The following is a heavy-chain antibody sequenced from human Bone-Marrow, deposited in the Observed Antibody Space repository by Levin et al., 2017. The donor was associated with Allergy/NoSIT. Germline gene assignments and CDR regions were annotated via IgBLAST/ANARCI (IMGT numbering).Heavy chain of an antibody. CDR2: INHSGST. CDR3: ARGRRYSSSWHYYYYYYMDV. J-gene: IGHJ6*03. V-gene: IGHV4-34*01. Sequence: GSLRLSCAVYGGSFSGYYWSWIRQPPGKGLEWIGEINHSGSTNYNPSLKSRVTISVDTSKNQFSLKLSSVTAADTAVYYCARGRRYSSSWHYYYYYYMDVWGKGTTVTVSS. CDR1: GGSFSGYY. D-gene: IGHD6-13*01.